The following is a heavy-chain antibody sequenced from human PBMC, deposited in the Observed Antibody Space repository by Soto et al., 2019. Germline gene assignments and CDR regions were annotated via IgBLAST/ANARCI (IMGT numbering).Heavy chain of an antibody. CDR1: GYTFTSYD. D-gene: IGHD3-16*02. Sequence: QVQLVQSGAEVKKPGASVKVSCKASGYTFTSYDINWVRQATGQGLEWMGWMNPNSGNTGYAQKFQGRVTMTRNTSINTAYMELSSLRSEDTAVYYCARAVPYYDYVWGSYRFIDYWGQGTLVTVSS. J-gene: IGHJ4*02. CDR2: MNPNSGNT. CDR3: ARAVPYYDYVWGSYRFIDY. V-gene: IGHV1-8*01.